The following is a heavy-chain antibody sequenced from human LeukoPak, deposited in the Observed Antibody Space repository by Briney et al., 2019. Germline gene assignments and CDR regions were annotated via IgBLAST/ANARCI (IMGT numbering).Heavy chain of an antibody. J-gene: IGHJ5*02. D-gene: IGHD2-15*01. CDR3: AKGCPLGFRCLHWFDP. V-gene: IGHV3-74*01. CDR1: EFTFSTYW. CDR2: INSEGSST. Sequence: PGGSLRLSCAASEFTFSTYWMHWVRQAPGKGLVWVSRINSEGSSTNYADSVKGRFTISRDNAKNTLYLQMNSLRAEDTAVYYCAKGCPLGFRCLHWFDPWGQGTLVTVSS.